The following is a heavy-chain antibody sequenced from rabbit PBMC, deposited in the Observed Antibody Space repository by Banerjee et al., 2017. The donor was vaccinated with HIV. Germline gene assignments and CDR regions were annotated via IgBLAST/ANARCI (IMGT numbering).Heavy chain of an antibody. V-gene: IGHV1S45*01. J-gene: IGHJ4*01. CDR1: GLDFGSSYW. Sequence: QEQLEESGGGLVKPGGSLTLTCTASGLDFGSSYWICWVRQAPGKGLEWIACIGAGRTYYATWAKGRFTISKTSSTTVTLQMTSLTAADTATYFCARDAGYAGSNLWGPGTLVT. D-gene: IGHD4-2*01. CDR2: IGAGRT. CDR3: ARDAGYAGSNL.